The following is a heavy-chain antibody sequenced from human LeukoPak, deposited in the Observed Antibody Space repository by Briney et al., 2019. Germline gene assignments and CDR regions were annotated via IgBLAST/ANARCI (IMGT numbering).Heavy chain of an antibody. CDR3: ARGENLNYYDSSGYFDY. CDR1: GGSISSGGYY. V-gene: IGHV4-39*07. D-gene: IGHD3-22*01. J-gene: IGHJ4*02. CDR2: VNHSGST. Sequence: PSETLSLTCTVSGGSISSGGYYWSWIRQPPGKGLEWIGEVNHSGSTNYNPSLKSRVTISVDTSKNQFSLKLSSVTAADTAVYYCARGENLNYYDSSGYFDYWGQGTLVTVSS.